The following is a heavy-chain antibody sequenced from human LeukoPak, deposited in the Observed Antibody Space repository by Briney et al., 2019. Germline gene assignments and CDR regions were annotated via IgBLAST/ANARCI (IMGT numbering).Heavy chain of an antibody. Sequence: ASVKVSCKASGYTFTSYDINWVRQATGQGLEWMGWMNPNSGNTGYAQKFQGGVTMTRNTSISTAYMELSSLRSEDTAVCYCARLTYYYDSSGYYFDYWGQGTLVTVSS. CDR2: MNPNSGNT. CDR1: GYTFTSYD. J-gene: IGHJ4*02. V-gene: IGHV1-8*01. CDR3: ARLTYYYDSSGYYFDY. D-gene: IGHD3-22*01.